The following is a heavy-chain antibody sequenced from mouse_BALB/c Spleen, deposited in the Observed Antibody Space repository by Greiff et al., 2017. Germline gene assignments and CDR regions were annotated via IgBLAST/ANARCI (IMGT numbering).Heavy chain of an antibody. CDR3: ARGRYYEYWRGAMDY. Sequence: VQGVESGPGLVAPSQSLSITCTVSGFSLTSYGVHWVRQPPGKGLEWLGVIWAGGSTNYNSALMSRLSISKDNSKSQVFLKMNSLRTDDTAMYCCARGRYYEYWRGAMDYWGQGTSVTVSS. CDR1: GFSLTSYG. CDR2: IWAGGST. D-gene: IGHD2-4*01. J-gene: IGHJ4*01. V-gene: IGHV2-9*02.